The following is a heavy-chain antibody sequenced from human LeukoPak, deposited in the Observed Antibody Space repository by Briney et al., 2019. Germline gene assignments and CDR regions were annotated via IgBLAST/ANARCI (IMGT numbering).Heavy chain of an antibody. CDR2: IYYSGST. Sequence: SETLSLTCTVSGGSISSYYWSWIRQPPGKGLEWIGYIYYSGSTNYNPSLKSRVTISVDTSKNQFSLKLSSVTAADTAVYYCARVSGGWYLTHYFDYWGQGTLVTVSS. J-gene: IGHJ4*02. V-gene: IGHV4-59*01. CDR3: ARVSGGWYLTHYFDY. D-gene: IGHD6-19*01. CDR1: GGSISSYY.